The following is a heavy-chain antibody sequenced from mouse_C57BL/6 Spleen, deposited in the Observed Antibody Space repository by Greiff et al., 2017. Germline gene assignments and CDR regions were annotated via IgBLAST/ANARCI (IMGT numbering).Heavy chain of an antibody. J-gene: IGHJ1*03. V-gene: IGHV5-9*01. CDR2: ISGGGGNT. CDR1: GFTFSSYT. D-gene: IGHD1-1*01. Sequence: EVQLVESGGGLVKPGGSLKLSCAASGFTFSSYTMSWVRQTPEKRLEWVATISGGGGNTYYPDSVKGRFTISRDNAKNTLYLQMSSLRSEDTALYDWARRVSYGGSCYGYFDVWGTGTTVTVSS. CDR3: ARRVSYGGSCYGYFDV.